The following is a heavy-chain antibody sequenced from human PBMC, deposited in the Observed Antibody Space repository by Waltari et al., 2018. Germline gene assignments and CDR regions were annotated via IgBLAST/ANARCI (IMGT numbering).Heavy chain of an antibody. V-gene: IGHV1-69*01. D-gene: IGHD1-26*01. CDR1: GGTFSSYA. CDR2: IIPIVGTA. J-gene: IGHJ6*03. CDR3: ARGFPWSGRLHYYYYMDV. Sequence: QVQLVQSGAEVKKPGSSVKVSCKASGGTFSSYAISWVRQAPGQGLEWMGGIIPIVGTANYAQKFQGRVTSPADESTSTAYMELSSLRSEDTAVYYCARGFPWSGRLHYYYYMDVWGKGTTVTVSS.